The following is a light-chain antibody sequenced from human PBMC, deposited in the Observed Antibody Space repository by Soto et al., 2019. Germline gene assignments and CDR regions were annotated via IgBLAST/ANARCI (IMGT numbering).Light chain of an antibody. V-gene: IGKV3-20*01. CDR1: QSVSSSS. Sequence: EIVLPQSPGTLSLSPGERATLSCRASQSVSSSSLAWFQQKPGQAPRLLIYGASSRATGIPDRFSGSGSGTDFTLTISRLEPEDFAVYHCQQYGRSPLTCGGGTKV. J-gene: IGKJ4*01. CDR3: QQYGRSPLT. CDR2: GAS.